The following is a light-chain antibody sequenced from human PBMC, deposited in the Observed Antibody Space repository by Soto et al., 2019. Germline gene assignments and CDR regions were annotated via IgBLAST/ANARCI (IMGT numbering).Light chain of an antibody. CDR3: ETWGINTHVV. J-gene: IGLJ2*01. CDR1: SGHSSYI. CDR2: LEGSGSY. V-gene: IGLV4-60*02. Sequence: QPVLTQSSSASASLGSSVKLTCTLSSGHSSYIIAWHQQQPGKAPRYLMKLEGSGSYNKGSGVPDRFSGSSSGADRYLTISNLQFEDEADYYCETWGINTHVVFGGGTKVTVL.